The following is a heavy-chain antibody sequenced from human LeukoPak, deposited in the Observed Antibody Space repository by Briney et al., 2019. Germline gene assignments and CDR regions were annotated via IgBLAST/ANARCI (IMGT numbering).Heavy chain of an antibody. CDR1: GFDFSDAW. CDR3: STRLS. V-gene: IGHV3-15*01. CDR2: IKRIIDGATT. Sequence: GGSLRLSYAASGFDFSDAWMAWVRQVPGKGLEWVGRIKRIIDGATTDYAAPVKGRFTISRDDSKTTVFLQMDSLKIEDTAVYYCSTRLSWGQGTLVTVSS. J-gene: IGHJ4*02.